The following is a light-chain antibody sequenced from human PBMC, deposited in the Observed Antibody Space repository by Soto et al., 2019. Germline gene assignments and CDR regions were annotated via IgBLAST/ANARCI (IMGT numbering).Light chain of an antibody. J-gene: IGLJ3*02. CDR2: RNN. CDR3: AVLDDSLRGWV. Sequence: QSVLTQPPSASGTPGQSVTISCYESSSNIGTNYVFWYQQLPVTAPKLLIYRNNERPSGVPDRISGSKSGTSASLAISGLRSQDEAVYDCAVLDDSLRGWVFGGGTKVTVL. V-gene: IGLV1-47*01. CDR1: SSNIGTNY.